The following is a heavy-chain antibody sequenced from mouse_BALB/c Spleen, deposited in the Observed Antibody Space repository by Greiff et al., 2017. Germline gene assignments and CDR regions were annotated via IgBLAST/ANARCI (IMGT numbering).Heavy chain of an antibody. CDR1: GFAFSSYD. Sequence: EVQGVESGGGLVKPGGSLKLSCAASGFAFSSYDMSWVRQTPEKRLEWVAYISSGGGSTYYPDTVKGRFTISRDNAKNTLYLQMSSLKSEDTAMYYCARHGYRNAMDYWGQGTSVTVSS. CDR2: ISSGGGST. CDR3: ARHGYRNAMDY. V-gene: IGHV5-12-1*01. J-gene: IGHJ4*01. D-gene: IGHD2-14*01.